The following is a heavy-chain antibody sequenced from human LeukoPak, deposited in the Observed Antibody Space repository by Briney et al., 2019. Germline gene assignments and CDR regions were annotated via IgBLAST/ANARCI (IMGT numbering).Heavy chain of an antibody. D-gene: IGHD4-23*01. V-gene: IGHV4-39*07. J-gene: IGHJ4*02. CDR2: IYYSGST. Sequence: SETLSLTCTVSGGSISSSSYYWGWIRQPPGKGLEWIGSIYYSGSTYYNPSLKSRVTISVDTSKNQFSLKLSSVTAADTAVYYCARSRRSYGGVYYFDYWGQGTLVTVSS. CDR1: GGSISSSSYY. CDR3: ARSRRSYGGVYYFDY.